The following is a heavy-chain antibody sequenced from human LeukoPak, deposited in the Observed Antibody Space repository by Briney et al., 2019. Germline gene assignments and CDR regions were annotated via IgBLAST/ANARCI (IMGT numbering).Heavy chain of an antibody. J-gene: IGHJ5*02. D-gene: IGHD6-13*01. CDR1: GGTFSSYA. CDR2: IIPIFGTA. CDR3: ARDYTGGGQLTP. V-gene: IGHV1-69*13. Sequence: ASVKVSCKASGGTFSSYAISWVRQAPGQGLEWMGGIIPIFGTANYAQKFQGRVTITADESTSTAYMELSSLRSADTAVYYCARDYTGGGQLTPWGQGTLVTVSS.